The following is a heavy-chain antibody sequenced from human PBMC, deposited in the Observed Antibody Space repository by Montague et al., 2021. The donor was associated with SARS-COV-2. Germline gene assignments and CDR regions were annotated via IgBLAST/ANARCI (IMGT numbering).Heavy chain of an antibody. V-gene: IGHV4-39*01. J-gene: IGHJ6*04. CDR2: IHYSGST. CDR3: ARLWDTIYYYYGMDV. CDR1: GGSISSSSYY. D-gene: IGHD3-3*01. Sequence: SETLSLTCAVSGGSISSSSYYWGWIRQPPGKGLEWIGSIHYSGSTYYNPSLKSRVSISVDTSKNQFSLQLSSVTAADTAVYYCARLWDTIYYYYGMDVWGKGTTVTVSS.